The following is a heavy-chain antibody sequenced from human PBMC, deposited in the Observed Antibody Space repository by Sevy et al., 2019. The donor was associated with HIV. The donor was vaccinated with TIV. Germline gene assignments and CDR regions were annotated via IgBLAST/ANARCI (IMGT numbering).Heavy chain of an antibody. V-gene: IGHV3-30*04. J-gene: IGHJ6*02. CDR1: GFTFINHA. D-gene: IGHD5-12*01. CDR2: ISYDGSNK. CDR3: ARDLNSGYANYYYYGMDV. Sequence: GGSLRLSCAASGFTFINHAMHWVRQAPGKRLEWVTVISYDGSNKYYADSVKGRFTISRDTSKSTVYLQMDSLRAEDTAVYYCARDLNSGYANYYYYGMDVWGQGTTVTVSS.